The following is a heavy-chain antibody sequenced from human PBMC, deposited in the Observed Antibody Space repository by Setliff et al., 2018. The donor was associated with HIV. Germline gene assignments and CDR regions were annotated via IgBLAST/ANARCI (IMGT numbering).Heavy chain of an antibody. CDR3: ARSSGWYLYYFDY. D-gene: IGHD6-19*01. V-gene: IGHV3-74*01. Sequence: GGSLRLSCAASGFTFSSYWMHWVRQAPGKGLVWVSRINSDGSSTSYADSVKGRFTISRDNAKNTLYLQMNSLRVEDTAVYYCARSSGWYLYYFDYWGQGTLVTVS. J-gene: IGHJ4*02. CDR1: GFTFSSYW. CDR2: INSDGSST.